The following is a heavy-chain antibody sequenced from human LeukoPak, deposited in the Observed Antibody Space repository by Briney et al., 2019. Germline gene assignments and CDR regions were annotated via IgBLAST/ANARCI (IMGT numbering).Heavy chain of an antibody. CDR3: AKLPYNYDSSGSYYTDGFDM. D-gene: IGHD3-22*01. V-gene: IGHV3-23*01. J-gene: IGHJ3*02. CDR2: LSNSGGIT. CDR1: GFTSSNYA. Sequence: QAGGSLRLSCAASGFTSSNYAVSWVRQAPGKGLEWVSTLSNSGGITYYADSVKGRFTISRDNSKNTLYLLMNSLRAEDTAVYYCAKLPYNYDSSGSYYTDGFDMWGQGTMVTVSS.